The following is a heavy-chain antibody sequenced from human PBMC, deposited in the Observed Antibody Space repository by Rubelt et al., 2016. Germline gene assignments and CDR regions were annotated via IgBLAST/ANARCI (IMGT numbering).Heavy chain of an antibody. Sequence: GKGLEWVSYISSSGSTIYYADSVKGRFTISRDNAKNSLYLQMNSLRAEDTAVYYCARVTTLYYYYYGMDVWGQGTTVTVSS. V-gene: IGHV3-11*01. CDR2: ISSSGSTI. J-gene: IGHJ6*02. CDR3: ARVTTLYYYYYGMDV. D-gene: IGHD3-22*01.